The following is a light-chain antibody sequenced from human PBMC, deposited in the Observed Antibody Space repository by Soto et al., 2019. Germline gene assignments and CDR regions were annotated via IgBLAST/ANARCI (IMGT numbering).Light chain of an antibody. CDR3: QQLNSYPLT. CDR1: QSVSSN. Sequence: DIVLTQTPATLSVSPGERVTLSCRASQSVSSNLAWYQQKPGQAPRLLIYGAVSRATGVPARFSGSGFETEVSLAISSVQSEDFATYYCQQLNSYPLTFGGGTKVEIK. J-gene: IGKJ4*01. CDR2: GAV. V-gene: IGKV3-15*01.